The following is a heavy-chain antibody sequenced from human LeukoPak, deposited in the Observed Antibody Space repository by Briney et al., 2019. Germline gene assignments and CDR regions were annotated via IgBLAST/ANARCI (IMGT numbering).Heavy chain of an antibody. CDR3: ARVAYYDSSGYYYFDY. D-gene: IGHD3-22*01. Sequence: SETLSLTCAVYGGSFSGYYWSWIRQPPGKGLEWIGEINHSGSTNYNPSLKGRVTISVDTSKNQFSLKLSSVTAADTAVYYCARVAYYDSSGYYYFDYWGQGTLVTVSS. J-gene: IGHJ4*02. CDR2: INHSGST. CDR1: GGSFSGYY. V-gene: IGHV4-34*01.